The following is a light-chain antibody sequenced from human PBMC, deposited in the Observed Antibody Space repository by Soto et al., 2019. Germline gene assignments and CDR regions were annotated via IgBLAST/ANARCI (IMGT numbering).Light chain of an antibody. CDR3: QQYNNWPALYT. CDR1: QSVNSN. CDR2: GAS. V-gene: IGKV3-15*01. Sequence: EIVMTQSPATLSVSPGERATLSCRASQSVNSNFAWYQQKPGQAPRLLIYGASTRATGIPARFSGSGSGTEFTLTISSLQSEDFAVYYCQQYNNWPALYTFGQGTKLEIK. J-gene: IGKJ2*01.